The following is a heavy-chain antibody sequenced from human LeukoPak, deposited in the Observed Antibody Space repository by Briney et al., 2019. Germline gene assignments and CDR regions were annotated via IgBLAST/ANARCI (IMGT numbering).Heavy chain of an antibody. D-gene: IGHD4-11*01. CDR3: ASTTRTVTGLYYYYYYMDV. V-gene: IGHV4-4*09. J-gene: IGHJ6*03. Sequence: PSETLSLTCTVSGGSIRSYYGSWIRQPPGKGLEWIGYIYTSGSTNYNPSLKSRVTISVDTSKNQFSLKLSSVTAADTAVYYCASTTRTVTGLYYYYYYMDVWGKGTTVTVSS. CDR2: IYTSGST. CDR1: GGSIRSYY.